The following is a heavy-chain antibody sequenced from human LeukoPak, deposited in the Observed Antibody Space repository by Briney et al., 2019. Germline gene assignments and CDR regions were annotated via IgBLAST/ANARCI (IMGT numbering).Heavy chain of an antibody. D-gene: IGHD3-3*01. Sequence: TSETLSLTCTVSGGSISSYYWSWIRQPAGKGLEWIGRIYTSGSTNYNPSLKSRVTMSVDTSKNQFSLKLSSVTAADTAVYYCARAHEYYDFWSGYSYYFDYWGQGTLVTVSS. CDR2: IYTSGST. J-gene: IGHJ4*02. V-gene: IGHV4-4*07. CDR3: ARAHEYYDFWSGYSYYFDY. CDR1: GGSISSYY.